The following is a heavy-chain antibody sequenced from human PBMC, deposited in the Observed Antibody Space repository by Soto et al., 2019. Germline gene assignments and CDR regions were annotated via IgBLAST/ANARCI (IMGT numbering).Heavy chain of an antibody. CDR2: ISYDGSNK. Sequence: GGSLRLSCAASGFTFSSYGMHWVRQAPGKGLEWVAVISYDGSNKYYADSVKGRFTISRDNSKNTLYLQMNSLRAEDTAVYYCAKDLWLQSPMDYWGQGTLVTVS. J-gene: IGHJ4*02. CDR3: AKDLWLQSPMDY. V-gene: IGHV3-30*18. CDR1: GFTFSSYG. D-gene: IGHD5-18*01.